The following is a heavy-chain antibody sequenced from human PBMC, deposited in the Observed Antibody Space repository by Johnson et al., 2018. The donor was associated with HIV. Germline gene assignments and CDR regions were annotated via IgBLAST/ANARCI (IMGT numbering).Heavy chain of an antibody. CDR1: GFTFSSYG. Sequence: QVQLVESGGGVVQPGRSLRLSCAASGFTFSSYGMHWVRQAPGQGLECVAFIRYDGSTQHYADSVEGRFTISRDNSKNKRYVKMYGLRAEETAVYYCANLLTTVTSRWRSALDIWGQGTMVTVSS. CDR3: ANLLTTVTSRWRSALDI. CDR2: IRYDGSTQ. J-gene: IGHJ3*02. V-gene: IGHV3-30*02. D-gene: IGHD4-17*01.